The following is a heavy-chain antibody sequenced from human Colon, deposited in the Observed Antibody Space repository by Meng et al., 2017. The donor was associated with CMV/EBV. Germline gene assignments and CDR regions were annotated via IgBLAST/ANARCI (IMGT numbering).Heavy chain of an antibody. V-gene: IGHV4-31*03. CDR1: GGSISSGGYY. J-gene: IGHJ4*02. Sequence: LRLSCTVSGGSISSGGYYWSWIRQHPGKGLEWIGYIYYSGSTYYNPSLKSRVTISVDTSKNQFSLKLSSVTAADTAVYYCAKRETRIDDSSGYWGWGQGTRVTVSS. CDR2: IYYSGST. CDR3: AKRETRIDDSSGYWG. D-gene: IGHD3-22*01.